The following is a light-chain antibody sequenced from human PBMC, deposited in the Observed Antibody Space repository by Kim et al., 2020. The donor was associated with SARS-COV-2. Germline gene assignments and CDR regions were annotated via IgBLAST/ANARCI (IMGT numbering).Light chain of an antibody. CDR1: SSNIGNNA. CDR3: AAWDDSLNGPI. J-gene: IGLJ1*01. V-gene: IGLV1-36*01. Sequence: QSVLTQPPSASEAPRQRVTISCSGSSSNIGNNAVNWYQQLPGKAPKLLIYYDDLLPSGVSDRFSGSKSGTSASLAISGLQSEDEADYYCAAWDDSLNGPIFGTGSKVTVL. CDR2: YDD.